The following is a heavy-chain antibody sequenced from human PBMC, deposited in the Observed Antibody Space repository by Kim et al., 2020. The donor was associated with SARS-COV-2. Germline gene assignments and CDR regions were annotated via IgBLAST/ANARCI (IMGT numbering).Heavy chain of an antibody. CDR3: AREYYYDSSGYYDAFDI. CDR1: GGSISSSSYY. V-gene: IGHV4-39*02. CDR2: IYYSGST. Sequence: SETLSLTCTVSGGSISSSSYYWGWIRQPPGKGLEWIGSIYYSGSTYYNPSLKSRVTISVDTSKNQFSLKLSSVTAADTAVYYCAREYYYDSSGYYDAFDIWGQGTMVTVSS. D-gene: IGHD3-22*01. J-gene: IGHJ3*02.